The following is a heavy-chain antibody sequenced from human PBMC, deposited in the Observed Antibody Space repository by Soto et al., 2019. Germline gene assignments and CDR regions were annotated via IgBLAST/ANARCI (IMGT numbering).Heavy chain of an antibody. J-gene: IGHJ4*02. D-gene: IGHD5-12*01. CDR1: GFSLSTRGVA. CDR2: IFWDEDK. Sequence: QITLKESGPTLVKPTQTLTLTCTFSGFSLSTRGVAVGWFRQPPGKALEWLALIFWDEDKWYSPSLKSRPTNTDDTSKNQVVLTMTNMDPVDTDTYYCAHRPRGYAYYFDYGGQGTPVTVSS. V-gene: IGHV2-5*02. CDR3: AHRPRGYAYYFDY.